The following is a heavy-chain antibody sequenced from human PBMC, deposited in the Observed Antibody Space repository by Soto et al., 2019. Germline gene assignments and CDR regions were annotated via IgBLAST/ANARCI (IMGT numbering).Heavy chain of an antibody. D-gene: IGHD2-21*02. Sequence: QVQLVESGGGVVQPGRSLRLSCAASGFTFSSYGMHWVRQAPGKGLEWVAVISYDGSNKYYADSVKGRFTISRDNSNNTRSLKMNSLRAEDTAVYYCAKDRRGMGDTRLYWGQGTLVTVS. CDR2: ISYDGSNK. J-gene: IGHJ4*02. V-gene: IGHV3-30*18. CDR1: GFTFSSYG. CDR3: AKDRRGMGDTRLY.